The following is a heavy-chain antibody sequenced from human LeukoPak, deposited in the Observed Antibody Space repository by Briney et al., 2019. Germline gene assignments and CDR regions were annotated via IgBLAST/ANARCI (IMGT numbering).Heavy chain of an antibody. V-gene: IGHV3-23*01. CDR2: ISGSGDAT. J-gene: IGHJ4*02. D-gene: IGHD3-10*01. Sequence: PGGSLRLSCAASKFTFVYYAMSWVRQAPGKGLEWVSTISGSGDATYYADSVKGRFTISRDNSKSTLYLQMNSLRAEDTALYYCARAYYYDSGSYYGHFDYWGRGTLVTVSS. CDR1: KFTFVYYA. CDR3: ARAYYYDSGSYYGHFDY.